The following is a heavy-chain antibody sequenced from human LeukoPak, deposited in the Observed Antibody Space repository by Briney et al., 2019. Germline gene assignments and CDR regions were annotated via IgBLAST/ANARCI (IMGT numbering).Heavy chain of an antibody. CDR2: IYSGGST. CDR3: AKTYYDILTGYRPFDY. V-gene: IGHV3-53*01. J-gene: IGHJ4*02. CDR1: GFTVSSNY. Sequence: GGSLRLSCAASGFTVSSNYMSWVRQAPGKGLEWVSVIYSGGSTYYADSVKGRFTISRDNSKNTLYLQMNSLRAEDTAVYYCAKTYYDILTGYRPFDYWGQGTLVTVSS. D-gene: IGHD3-9*01.